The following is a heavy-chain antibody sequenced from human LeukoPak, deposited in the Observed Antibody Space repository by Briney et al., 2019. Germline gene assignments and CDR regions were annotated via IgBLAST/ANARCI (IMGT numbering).Heavy chain of an antibody. V-gene: IGHV1-2*02. J-gene: IGHJ4*02. CDR3: ARETDRGIVVAYTEGYFDY. CDR2: INPNSGGT. Sequence: GASVTVSCKASGYTFTGYYMHWVRQAPGQGLEWMGWINPNSGGTNYAQKFQGRVTMTRDTSISTAYMELSRLRSDDTAVYYCARETDRGIVVAYTEGYFDYWGQGTLVTVSS. CDR1: GYTFTGYY. D-gene: IGHD3-22*01.